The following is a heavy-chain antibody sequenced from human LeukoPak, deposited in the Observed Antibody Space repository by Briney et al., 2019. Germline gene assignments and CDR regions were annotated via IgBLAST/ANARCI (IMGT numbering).Heavy chain of an antibody. V-gene: IGHV4-34*01. CDR3: AREGGSYYPHYYFDY. CDR2: INHSGST. D-gene: IGHD1-26*01. J-gene: IGHJ4*02. Sequence: SETLSLTCAVYGGSFSGYYWSWIRQPPGKGLEWIGEINHSGSTNYNPSLKSRVTISVDTSKNQFSLKLSSVTAADTAVYYCAREGGSYYPHYYFDYWGQGTLVTVS. CDR1: GGSFSGYY.